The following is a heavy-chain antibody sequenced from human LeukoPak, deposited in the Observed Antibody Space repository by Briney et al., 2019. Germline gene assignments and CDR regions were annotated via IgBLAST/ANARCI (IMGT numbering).Heavy chain of an antibody. J-gene: IGHJ4*02. CDR2: INSSSSYN. D-gene: IGHD3-3*01. CDR1: LFTSTDYY. CDR3: ARVGFLSGSYFDY. Sequence: PGGSLRLSCAAPLFTSTDYYISSIPQAPGEGVERGSYINSSSSYNNYADSVKGRFTISRDNAKNSLYLQMNSVRAEDMAVYYWARVGFLSGSYFDYWGQGTLVTVSS. V-gene: IGHV3-11*05.